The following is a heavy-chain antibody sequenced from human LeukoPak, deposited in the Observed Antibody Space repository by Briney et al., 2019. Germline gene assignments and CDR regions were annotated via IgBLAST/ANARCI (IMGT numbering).Heavy chain of an antibody. V-gene: IGHV1-46*01. J-gene: IGHJ3*02. CDR2: INPGGDNT. Sequence: ASVKVSCKASGYTFTKYYIHWVRQAPGQGLEWMGLINPGGDNTNYAQNFQGRVTMTRDTSTSTVYMELSSLRSEDTAIYYCARIRDGYNDAYDIWGQGTMVTVSS. CDR3: ARIRDGYNDAYDI. CDR1: GYTFTKYY. D-gene: IGHD5-24*01.